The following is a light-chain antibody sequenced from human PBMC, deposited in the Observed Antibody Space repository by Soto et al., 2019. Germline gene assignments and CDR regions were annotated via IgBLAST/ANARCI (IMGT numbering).Light chain of an antibody. Sequence: EVVLTQAPATLSLSPGERATLSCRASQSVGTYLAWYQQKPGQPPRLLIYDASNRATGIPARFSGSGSGTDFTLTISSLEPEDSAVYYWQQRSNWPPWTFGPGTKVDF. V-gene: IGKV3-11*01. CDR1: QSVGTY. CDR3: QQRSNWPPWT. J-gene: IGKJ3*01. CDR2: DAS.